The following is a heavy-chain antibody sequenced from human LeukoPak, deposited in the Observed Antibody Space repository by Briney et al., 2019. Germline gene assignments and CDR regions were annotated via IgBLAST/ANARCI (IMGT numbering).Heavy chain of an antibody. J-gene: IGHJ4*02. D-gene: IGHD4-17*01. Sequence: PGGSLRLSCAASGFTVSSNYMSWVRQAPGKGLEWVSVIYSCGSTYYADSVKGRFTISRDNSKNTLYLQMNSLRAEDTAVYYCARGSVPYDYGDLDFDYWGQGTLVTVSS. CDR1: GFTVSSNY. CDR2: IYSCGST. CDR3: ARGSVPYDYGDLDFDY. V-gene: IGHV3-66*01.